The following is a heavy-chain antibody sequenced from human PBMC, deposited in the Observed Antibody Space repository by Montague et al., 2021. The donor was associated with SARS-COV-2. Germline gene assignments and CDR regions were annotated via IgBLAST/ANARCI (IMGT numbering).Heavy chain of an antibody. CDR2: VIHRGKT. CDR3: EKGSYSYETRGLRTGWFAP. J-gene: IGHJ5*02. Sequence: SETLSLTCAVYGASFSGYHWTWIRQSPGRGLEWIGGVIHRGKTSYNPSLQSRLTMSVDTYKKQFSLSLSSVTAADTAVYFCEKGSYSYETRGLRTGWFAPWGQGTLVTVSS. V-gene: IGHV4-34*01. CDR1: GASFSGYH. D-gene: IGHD5-18*01.